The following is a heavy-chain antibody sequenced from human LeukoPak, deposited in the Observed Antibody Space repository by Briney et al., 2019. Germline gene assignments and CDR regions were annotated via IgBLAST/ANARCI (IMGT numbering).Heavy chain of an antibody. Sequence: SETLSLTCTVSGDSISNYYWSWVRQPAGKGLEWIGRIYTSGSTNYNPSLKSRVTMSVDTSKNQFSLKLRSVTAADTAVYYCARGFGAAAGDYSGQGTLVTVSS. D-gene: IGHD6-13*01. CDR2: IYTSGST. V-gene: IGHV4-4*07. CDR1: GDSISNYY. CDR3: ARGFGAAAGDY. J-gene: IGHJ4*02.